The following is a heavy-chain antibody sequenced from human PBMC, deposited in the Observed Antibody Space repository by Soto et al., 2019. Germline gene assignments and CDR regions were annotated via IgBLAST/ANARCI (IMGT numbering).Heavy chain of an antibody. Sequence: SETLSLTCTVFGGSISSYYWSWIRQPPGKGLEWIGYIYYSGSTNYNPSLKSRVTISVDTSKNQFSLKLSSVTAADTAVYYCARYVLRYSMNTWGQGTLVTVSS. CDR1: GGSISSYY. V-gene: IGHV4-59*08. J-gene: IGHJ5*02. CDR3: ARYVLRYSMNT. D-gene: IGHD3-9*01. CDR2: IYYSGST.